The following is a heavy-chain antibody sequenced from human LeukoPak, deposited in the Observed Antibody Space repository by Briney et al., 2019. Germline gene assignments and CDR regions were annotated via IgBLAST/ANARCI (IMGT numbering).Heavy chain of an antibody. D-gene: IGHD1-26*01. J-gene: IGHJ4*02. V-gene: IGHV1-2*02. CDR3: ATAGAQWEQRGFDY. CDR1: GYTFTGYY. CDR2: INPNSGGT. Sequence: GASVKVSCKASGYTFTGYYMHWVRQAPGQGLEWMGWINPNSGGTNYAQKFQGRVTMTEDTSTDTAYMELSSLRSEDTAVYYCATAGAQWEQRGFDYWGQGTLVTVSS.